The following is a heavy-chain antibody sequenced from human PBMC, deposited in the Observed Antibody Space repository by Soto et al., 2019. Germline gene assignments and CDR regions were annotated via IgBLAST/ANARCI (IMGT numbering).Heavy chain of an antibody. V-gene: IGHV5-51*01. CDR3: ARVYCSGGSCYLYAFDI. D-gene: IGHD2-15*01. CDR1: GYSFTSYW. J-gene: IGHJ3*02. CDR2: IYPGDSDT. Sequence: GESLKISCKGSGYSFTSYWIGWVRQMPGKGLEWMGIIYPGDSDTRYSPSFQDQVTISADKSISTAYLQWSSLKASDTAMYYCARVYCSGGSCYLYAFDIWGQGTMVTVSS.